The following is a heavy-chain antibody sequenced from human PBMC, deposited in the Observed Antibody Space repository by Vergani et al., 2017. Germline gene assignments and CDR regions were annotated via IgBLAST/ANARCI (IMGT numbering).Heavy chain of an antibody. D-gene: IGHD3-22*01. Sequence: EVQLVESGGGLVQPGRSLRLSCTASGFTFGDYAMSWFRQAPGKGLEWVGFIRSKAYGGTTEYAASVKGRFTISRDDSKSIAYLQMNSLKTEDTAVYYCTRARFRVVVIPDFDYWGQGTMVTVSS. J-gene: IGHJ4*02. V-gene: IGHV3-49*03. CDR3: TRARFRVVVIPDFDY. CDR1: GFTFGDYA. CDR2: IRSKAYGGTT.